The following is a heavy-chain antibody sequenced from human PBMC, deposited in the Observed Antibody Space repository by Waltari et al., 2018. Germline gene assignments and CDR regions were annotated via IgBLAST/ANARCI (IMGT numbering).Heavy chain of an antibody. Sequence: QVQLVQSGAEVKKPGSSVKVSCKASGGTFSSYTISWVRQAPGQGLEWMGRIIPILGIANYAQKFQGRVTITADKSTSTAYMELSSLRSEDTAVYYCARDKVDCSSTSCGYSDYWGQGTLVTVSS. J-gene: IGHJ4*02. CDR1: GGTFSSYT. CDR3: ARDKVDCSSTSCGYSDY. V-gene: IGHV1-69*08. CDR2: IIPILGIA. D-gene: IGHD2-2*01.